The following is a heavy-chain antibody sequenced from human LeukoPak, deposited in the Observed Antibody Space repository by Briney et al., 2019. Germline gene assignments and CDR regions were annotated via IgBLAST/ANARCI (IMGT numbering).Heavy chain of an antibody. Sequence: GTSVKVSCKASGFTFTSSTIQWVRQARGQRLEWIGWIVVGSGNTNYAQKFQERVIITRDMSTTTVYMELSSLRSEDTAVYYCAKAGPYYFDSWGQGTLVTVSS. CDR2: IVVGSGNT. CDR3: AKAGPYYFDS. CDR1: GFTFTSST. J-gene: IGHJ4*02. V-gene: IGHV1-58*02.